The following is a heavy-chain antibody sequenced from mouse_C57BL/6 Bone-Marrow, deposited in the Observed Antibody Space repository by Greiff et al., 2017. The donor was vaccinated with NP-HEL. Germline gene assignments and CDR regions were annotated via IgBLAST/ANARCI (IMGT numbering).Heavy chain of an antibody. CDR1: GYTFTSYW. Sequence: VQLQQPGAELVRPGTSVKLSCKASGYTFTSYWMHWVKQRPGQGLEWIGVIDPSDSYTNYNQKFKGKATLTVDTSSSTAYMQLSSLTSEDSAVYYCANLITTVVAGGYWGQGTTLTVSS. J-gene: IGHJ2*01. V-gene: IGHV1-59*01. D-gene: IGHD1-1*01. CDR3: ANLITTVVAGGY. CDR2: IDPSDSYT.